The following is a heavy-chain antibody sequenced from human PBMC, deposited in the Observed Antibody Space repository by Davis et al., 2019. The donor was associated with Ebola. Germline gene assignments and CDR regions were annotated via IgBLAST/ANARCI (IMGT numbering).Heavy chain of an antibody. V-gene: IGHV4-39*01. CDR1: SGSISTSNYY. Sequence: MPSETLSLTCTVSSGSISTSNYYWGWIRQPPGKGLEWVGSISYSGSTNYNPSLKSRVTMSVATSKNQFSLKLTSGTASDTAIYYCARHAPSITKTVVGNVDHWGQGTLVTVSS. CDR2: ISYSGST. J-gene: IGHJ4*02. D-gene: IGHD3-22*01. CDR3: ARHAPSITKTVVGNVDH.